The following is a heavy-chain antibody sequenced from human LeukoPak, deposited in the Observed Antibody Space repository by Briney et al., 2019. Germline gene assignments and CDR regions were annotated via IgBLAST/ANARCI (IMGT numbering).Heavy chain of an antibody. D-gene: IGHD3-16*01. J-gene: IGHJ4*02. Sequence: PSETLSLTCTVSGGSISSYYWSWIRQPPGKGLEWIGYIYYSGSTNYNPSLKSRVTISVDTSKNQFSLKLSSVTAADTAVYYCAGTYVHTRPPHLLDYWGQGTLVTVSS. V-gene: IGHV4-59*01. CDR1: GGSISSYY. CDR3: AGTYVHTRPPHLLDY. CDR2: IYYSGST.